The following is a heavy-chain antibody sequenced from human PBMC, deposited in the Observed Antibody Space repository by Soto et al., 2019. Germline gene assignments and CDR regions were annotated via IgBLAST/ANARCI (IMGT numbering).Heavy chain of an antibody. J-gene: IGHJ3*02. CDR3: AKGILVKPPGSRALDI. CDR1: GFTFSSYA. CDR2: IGGGGDNT. D-gene: IGHD2-2*01. V-gene: IGHV3-23*01. Sequence: EVQLLESGGGLVQPGGSLRLSCAASGFTFSSYAMSWVRQAPGKGLEWASIIGGGGDNTYYADSVKGRFTISRENSINALYVQMSSLRAGDTAVYYCAKGILVKPPGSRALDIWGQGTRVTVAS.